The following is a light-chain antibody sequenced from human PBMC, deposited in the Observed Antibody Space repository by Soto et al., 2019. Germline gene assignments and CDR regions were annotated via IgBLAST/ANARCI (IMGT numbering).Light chain of an antibody. Sequence: DIQMTQSPSSLSASVGDRVTITCRASQSISSYLNWYQQKPGKAPKLLIYAASSLQSGVPSRFSGSGSGTDFTLTISSLQPEDFATYYCQQSYSTLGHLFTFGPGTKVDIK. CDR1: QSISSY. V-gene: IGKV1-39*01. CDR2: AAS. J-gene: IGKJ3*01. CDR3: QQSYSTLGHLFT.